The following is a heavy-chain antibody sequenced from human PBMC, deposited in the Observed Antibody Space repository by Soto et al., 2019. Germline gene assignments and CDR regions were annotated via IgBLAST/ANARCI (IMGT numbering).Heavy chain of an antibody. CDR3: ARGYSSSSGGMDV. Sequence: SETLSLTCTVSGGSISSNSYYWGWIRQPPGKGLEWIGSIYYSGSTYYNPSLKSRVTISVDTSKNQFSLKLSSVTAADTAVYYCARGYSSSSGGMDVWGQGTTVTVSS. J-gene: IGHJ6*02. CDR1: GGSISSNSYY. V-gene: IGHV4-39*01. D-gene: IGHD6-6*01. CDR2: IYYSGST.